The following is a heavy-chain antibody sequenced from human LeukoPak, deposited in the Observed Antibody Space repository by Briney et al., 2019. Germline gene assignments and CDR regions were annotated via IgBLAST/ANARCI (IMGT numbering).Heavy chain of an antibody. J-gene: IGHJ4*02. V-gene: IGHV1-69*06. Sequence: SVKVPCKASGGTFSSYAISWVQQAPGQGLEWMGGIIPIFGTANYAQKFQGRVTITADKSTSTAYMELSSLRSEDTAVYYCARVRKDTAMVFDYWGQGTLVTVSS. D-gene: IGHD5-18*01. CDR1: GGTFSSYA. CDR2: IIPIFGTA. CDR3: ARVRKDTAMVFDY.